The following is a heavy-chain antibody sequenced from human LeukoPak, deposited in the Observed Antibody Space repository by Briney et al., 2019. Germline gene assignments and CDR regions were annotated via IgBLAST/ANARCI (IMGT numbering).Heavy chain of an antibody. J-gene: IGHJ4*02. CDR2: ISYDGSNK. CDR1: GFTFSSYA. Sequence: GGSLRLSCAASGFTFSSYAMHWVRQAPGKGLEWVAVISYDGSNKYYADSVKGRFTISRDNSKNTLYLQMNSLRADDTAVYYCARYQVAIDYWGQGTLVTVSA. D-gene: IGHD2-2*01. CDR3: ARYQVAIDY. V-gene: IGHV3-30-3*01.